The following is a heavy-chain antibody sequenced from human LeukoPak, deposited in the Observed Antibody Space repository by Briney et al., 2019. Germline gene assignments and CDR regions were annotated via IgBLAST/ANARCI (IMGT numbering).Heavy chain of an antibody. Sequence: GGSLRLSCAASGFTFSSYAMSWVRQAPGKGLEWVSAISGSGGSTYYADSVKGRFTISRDNSKNTLYLQVNSLRAEDTAVYYCAKDPNGSGWLIYFDYWGQGTLVTVSS. CDR1: GFTFSSYA. V-gene: IGHV3-23*01. J-gene: IGHJ4*02. CDR3: AKDPNGSGWLIYFDY. D-gene: IGHD6-19*01. CDR2: ISGSGGST.